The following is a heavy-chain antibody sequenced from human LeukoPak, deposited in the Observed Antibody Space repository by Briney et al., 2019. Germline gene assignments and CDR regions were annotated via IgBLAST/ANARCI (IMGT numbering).Heavy chain of an antibody. Sequence: ASVKVSCKASGYTFTSYGTSWVRQAPGQGLEWMGWINPNSGGTNYAQKFQGRVTMTRDTSISTAYMELSRLRSDDTAVYYCARVSVLLWFGELYSYFDYWGQGTLVTVSS. D-gene: IGHD3-10*01. J-gene: IGHJ4*02. CDR3: ARVSVLLWFGELYSYFDY. V-gene: IGHV1-2*02. CDR1: GYTFTSYG. CDR2: INPNSGGT.